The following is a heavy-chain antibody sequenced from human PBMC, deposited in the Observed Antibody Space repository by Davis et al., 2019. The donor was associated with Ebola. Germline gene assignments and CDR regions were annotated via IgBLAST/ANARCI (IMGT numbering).Heavy chain of an antibody. D-gene: IGHD3-16*01. CDR2: IDWVDER. J-gene: IGHJ4*02. V-gene: IGHV2-70*01. Sequence: SGPTLVKPTQTLTLTCTFSGFSLNTSGVCVTWIRQTPGKALEWLALIDWVDERYYSTSLKTRLIISQGASKNQVILTLTDVNPIDTATYYCARRLGDGLDSWGKGTLVTVSS. CDR3: ARRLGDGLDS. CDR1: GFSLNTSGVC.